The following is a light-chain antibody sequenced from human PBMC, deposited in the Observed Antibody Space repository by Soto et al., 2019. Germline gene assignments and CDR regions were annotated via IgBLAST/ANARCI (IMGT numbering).Light chain of an antibody. CDR2: DVS. V-gene: IGLV2-11*01. CDR3: CSYAGSYTYVL. CDR1: TSDVGGYNY. J-gene: IGLJ2*01. Sequence: QSALTQPRSVSGSPGQSVTISCTGTTSDVGGYNYVSWYQQHPGKAPKLMIYDVSKRPSGVPDRLSGSKSGNTASLTISGLQAEDEADYYCCSYAGSYTYVLFGGGTKVTAL.